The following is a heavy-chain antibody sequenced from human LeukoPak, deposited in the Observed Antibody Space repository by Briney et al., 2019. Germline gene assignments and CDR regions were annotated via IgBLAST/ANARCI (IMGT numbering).Heavy chain of an antibody. CDR1: GFTFSSYA. CDR2: ISYDGSNK. V-gene: IGHV3-30-3*01. CDR3: ARRYCSGGSCRLDY. J-gene: IGHJ4*02. Sequence: GGSLRLSCAAPGFTFSSYAMHWVRQAPGKGLERVAVISYDGSNKYYADSVKGRFTIYRDNSKNTLYLQMNSLRAEDTAVYYCARRYCSGGSCRLDYWGQGTLVTVSS. D-gene: IGHD2-15*01.